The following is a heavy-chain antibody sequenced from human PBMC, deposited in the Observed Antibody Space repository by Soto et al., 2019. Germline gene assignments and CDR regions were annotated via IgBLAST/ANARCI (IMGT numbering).Heavy chain of an antibody. CDR3: ARMYSSGWRFYWYFDL. CDR2: IWYDGSNK. J-gene: IGHJ2*01. CDR1: GFTFSSYG. V-gene: IGHV3-33*01. D-gene: IGHD6-19*01. Sequence: GGSLRLSCAASGFTFSSYGMHWVRQAPGKGLEWVAVIWYDGSNKYYADSVKGRFTISRDNSKNTLYLQMNSLRAEDTAVYYCARMYSSGWRFYWYFDLWGRGTLVTVSS.